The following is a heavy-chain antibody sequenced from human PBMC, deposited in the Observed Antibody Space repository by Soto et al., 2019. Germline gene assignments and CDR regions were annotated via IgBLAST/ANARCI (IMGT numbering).Heavy chain of an antibody. D-gene: IGHD5-12*01. J-gene: IGHJ6*02. CDR1: GFTFRSYG. Sequence: QVQLVESGGGVVQPGRSLRLSCAASGFTFRSYGMHWVRQAPGKGLEWVALVWYDGGNKYYADSVKGRFTISRYNSKNAAYLQMISLRDEDTDVYYCVRAAGYSGNNYVYDYGIDVWGQGTTVTVSS. CDR3: VRAAGYSGNNYVYDYGIDV. V-gene: IGHV3-33*01. CDR2: VWYDGGNK.